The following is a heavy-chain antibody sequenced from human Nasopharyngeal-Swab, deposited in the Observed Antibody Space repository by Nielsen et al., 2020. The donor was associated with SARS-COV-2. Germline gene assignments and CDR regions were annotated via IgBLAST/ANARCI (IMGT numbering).Heavy chain of an antibody. D-gene: IGHD1-14*01. Sequence: ASVKVSCKVSGYTLTELSMHWVRQAPGKGLEWMGGFDPEDGETIYAQKFQGRVTMTEDTSTDTAYMELSSLRSEDTAVYSCATADPAGSPSVWFDYWGQGTLVTVSS. CDR3: ATADPAGSPSVWFDY. V-gene: IGHV1-24*01. J-gene: IGHJ4*02. CDR1: GYTLTELS. CDR2: FDPEDGET.